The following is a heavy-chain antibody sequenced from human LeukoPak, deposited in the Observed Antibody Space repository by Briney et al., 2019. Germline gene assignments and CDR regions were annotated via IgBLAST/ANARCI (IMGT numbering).Heavy chain of an antibody. CDR1: GFTFSNYA. CDR2: ISYDGSNK. CDR3: ARDTHYYYDSSGYLLL. V-gene: IGHV3-30*04. J-gene: IGHJ4*02. Sequence: GGSLRLSCAASGFTFSNYAMHWVRQAPGKGLEWVAVISYDGSNKYYADSVKGRFTISRDNSKNTLYLQMNSLRAEDTAVYYCARDTHYYYDSSGYLLLWGQGTLVTVSS. D-gene: IGHD3-22*01.